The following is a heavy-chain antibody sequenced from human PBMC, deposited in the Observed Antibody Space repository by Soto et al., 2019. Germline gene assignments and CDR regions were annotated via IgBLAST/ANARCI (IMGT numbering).Heavy chain of an antibody. V-gene: IGHV4-34*01. D-gene: IGHD6-19*01. Sequence: PSETLSLTCAVSGGSFSGYYWSWIRQPPGKGLEWIGEIYHTGSTNYNPSLEGRVTIPVDTSKNQISLRLNSVTAADAAVYYCTRGGFSSGYGWFDPWGQGTLVTVSS. J-gene: IGHJ5*02. CDR1: GGSFSGYY. CDR2: IYHTGST. CDR3: TRGGFSSGYGWFDP.